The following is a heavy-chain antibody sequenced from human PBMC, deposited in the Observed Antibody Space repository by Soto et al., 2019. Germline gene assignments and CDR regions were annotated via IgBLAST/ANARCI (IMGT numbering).Heavy chain of an antibody. V-gene: IGHV3-49*03. D-gene: IGHD3-10*01. CDR3: TREKTPGRFGELLYSDY. J-gene: IGHJ4*02. CDR2: IRSKAYGGTT. CDR1: GFTFGDYA. Sequence: GGSLRLSCTASGFTFGDYAMSWFRQAPGKGLEWVGFIRSKAYGGTTEYAASVKGRFTISRDDSKSIAYLQMNSLKTEDTAVYYCTREKTPGRFGELLYSDYWGQGTLVTVSS.